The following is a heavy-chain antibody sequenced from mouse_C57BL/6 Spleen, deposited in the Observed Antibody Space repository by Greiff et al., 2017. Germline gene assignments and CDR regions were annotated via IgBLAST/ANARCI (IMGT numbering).Heavy chain of an antibody. CDR1: GYTFTSYW. Sequence: QVQLQQSGAELARPGASVKLSCKASGYTFTSYWMHWVKQRPGQGLEWIGEIDPSDSYTNYNQKFKGKSTLTVDKSSSTAYMQLSSLTSEDSAVYYCARFDYDRGFYAMDYWGQGTSVTVSS. CDR2: IDPSDSYT. CDR3: ARFDYDRGFYAMDY. V-gene: IGHV1-69*01. D-gene: IGHD2-4*01. J-gene: IGHJ4*01.